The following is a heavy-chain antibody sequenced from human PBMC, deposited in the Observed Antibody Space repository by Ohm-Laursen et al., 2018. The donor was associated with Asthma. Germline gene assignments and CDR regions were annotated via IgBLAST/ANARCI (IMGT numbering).Heavy chain of an antibody. CDR2: ISSSGGST. J-gene: IGHJ4*02. D-gene: IGHD3-22*01. Sequence: SLRLSCAASGFTFRSYAMSWVRQAPGKGLEWVSGISSSGGSTYYADSVKGRFTISRDKSKNTLHLQMSSLRAEDSAVYYCAKEKFDSGVHYFDYWGQGTLVTVSS. CDR3: AKEKFDSGVHYFDY. V-gene: IGHV3-23*01. CDR1: GFTFRSYA.